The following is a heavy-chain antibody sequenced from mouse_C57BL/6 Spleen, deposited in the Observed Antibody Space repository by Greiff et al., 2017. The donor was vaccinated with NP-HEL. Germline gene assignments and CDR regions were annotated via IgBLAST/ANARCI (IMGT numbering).Heavy chain of an antibody. CDR3: ARSSGIDY. CDR1: GYTFSSYW. D-gene: IGHD3-1*01. CDR2: IYPGDGGN. Sequence: QVQLQQSGPELVKPGASVKLSCKASGYTFSSYWMNWVKQRPGQGLEWIGRIYPGDGGNNYTGKFKGKATLTVDKSSSTAYMQLSSLTSEDSAVYYCARSSGIDYWGQGTTLTVAS. J-gene: IGHJ2*01. V-gene: IGHV1-82*01.